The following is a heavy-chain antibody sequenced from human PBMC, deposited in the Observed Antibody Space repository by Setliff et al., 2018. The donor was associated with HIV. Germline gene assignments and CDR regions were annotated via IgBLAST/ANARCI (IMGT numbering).Heavy chain of an antibody. CDR3: ARGITMIVVANYGMDV. J-gene: IGHJ6*02. V-gene: IGHV4-39*07. Sequence: PSETLSLTCTVSGGSINSTSYYWGWIRQPPGNGLEWIGSIYHTGSTYYNPSLKNRVTILVDTSKNQFSLKLSSVTAADTAVYYCARGITMIVVANYGMDVWGQGTTVTAP. D-gene: IGHD3-22*01. CDR2: IYHTGST. CDR1: GGSINSTSYY.